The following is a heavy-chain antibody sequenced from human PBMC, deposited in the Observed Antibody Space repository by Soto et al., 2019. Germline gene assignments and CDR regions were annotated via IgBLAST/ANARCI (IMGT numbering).Heavy chain of an antibody. CDR2: IWYDGSNK. V-gene: IGHV3-33*01. D-gene: IGHD6-13*01. CDR1: GFTFSSYG. CDR3: ARWGIAAGDS. Sequence: QVQLVESGGGVVQPGRSLRLSCAASGFTFSSYGMHWVRQAPGKGLEWVAVIWYDGSNKYYADSVKGRFTISRDNSKNTLYLQTNSPRAEDTAVYYGARWGIAAGDSWAQGTLVTVSS. J-gene: IGHJ4*02.